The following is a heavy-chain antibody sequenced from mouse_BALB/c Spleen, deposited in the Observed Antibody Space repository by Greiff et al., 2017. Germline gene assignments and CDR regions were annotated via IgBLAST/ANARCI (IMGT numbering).Heavy chain of an antibody. CDR1: GFTFSDYY. V-gene: IGHV5-4*02. CDR2: ISDGGSYT. J-gene: IGHJ3*01. CDR3: AIPAVAY. Sequence: EVKLMESGGGLVKPGGSLKLSCAASGFTFSDYYMYWVRQTPEKRLEWVATISDGGSYTYYPDSVKGRFTISRDNAKNNLYLQMSSLKSEDTAMYYCAIPAVAYWGQGTLVTVSA.